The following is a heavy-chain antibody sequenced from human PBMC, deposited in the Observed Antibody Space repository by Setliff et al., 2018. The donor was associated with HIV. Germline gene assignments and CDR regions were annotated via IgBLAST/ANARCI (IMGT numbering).Heavy chain of an antibody. J-gene: IGHJ4*02. CDR3: ARGDLGSFDY. V-gene: IGHV4-4*08. CDR2: IYTSGST. D-gene: IGHD3-16*01. CDR1: GGSISSYY. Sequence: ETLSLTCTVSGGSISSYYWSWIRQPPGKGLEWIGYIYTSGSTNYNPSLKSRVTISVDTSKNQFSLKLSSVTAADTAVYYCARGDLGSFDYWGQGTLVTVSS.